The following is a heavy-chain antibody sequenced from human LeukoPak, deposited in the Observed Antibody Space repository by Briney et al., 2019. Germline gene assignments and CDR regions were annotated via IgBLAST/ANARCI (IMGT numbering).Heavy chain of an antibody. Sequence: GGSLRLSCAASGFTFSSYGMHWVRQAPGKGLEWVAFIRYDGSNKYYADSVKGRFTISRDNAKNSLYLQMNSLSAEDTAVYYCAKRGGPWKWLVRGTFDYWGQGTLVTVSS. V-gene: IGHV3-30*02. CDR3: AKRGGPWKWLVRGTFDY. J-gene: IGHJ4*02. CDR2: IRYDGSNK. D-gene: IGHD6-19*01. CDR1: GFTFSSYG.